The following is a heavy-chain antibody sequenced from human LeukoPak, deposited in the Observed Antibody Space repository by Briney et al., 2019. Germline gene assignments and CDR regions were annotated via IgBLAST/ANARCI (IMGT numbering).Heavy chain of an antibody. CDR3: ASQDGYES. CDR2: ISYDGSNK. Sequence: GGSLRLSCAASGFTFSSYGMHWVRQAPGKGLEWVAVISYDGSNKYYADSVKGRFTISRDNAKNSLYLQMNSLRAEDTAVYYCASQDGYESWGQGTMVTVSS. CDR1: GFTFSSYG. D-gene: IGHD5-24*01. V-gene: IGHV3-30*03. J-gene: IGHJ3*01.